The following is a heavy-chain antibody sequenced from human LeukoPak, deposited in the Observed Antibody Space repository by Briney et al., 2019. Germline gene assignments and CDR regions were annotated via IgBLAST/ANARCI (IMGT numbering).Heavy chain of an antibody. J-gene: IGHJ4*02. CDR1: GGSISSSNW. V-gene: IGHV4-4*02. Sequence: PSETLSLTCAVSGGSISSSNWWSWVRQPPGKGLEWIGEIYHSGSTNYNPSLKSRVTISVDKSKNQFSLKLSSVTAADTAVYYCASFFGGWYSSSWHYFDYWGQGTLVTVSS. D-gene: IGHD6-13*01. CDR2: IYHSGST. CDR3: ASFFGGWYSSSWHYFDY.